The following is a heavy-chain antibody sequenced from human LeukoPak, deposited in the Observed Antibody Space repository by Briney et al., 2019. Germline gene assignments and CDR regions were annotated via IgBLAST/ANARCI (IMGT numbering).Heavy chain of an antibody. J-gene: IGHJ4*02. V-gene: IGHV1-3*01. CDR3: ARDDCGDTCYPGGY. Sequence: GASVKVSCKASGYIFTKYVVHWVRQAPGQRPEWIVWIKAGNGDTKYSQNFQDRLTLTRDTSASTVYMELSSLTSEDTALYYCARDDCGDTCYPGGYWGQGTLVTVSS. D-gene: IGHD2-21*01. CDR2: IKAGNGDT. CDR1: GYIFTKYV.